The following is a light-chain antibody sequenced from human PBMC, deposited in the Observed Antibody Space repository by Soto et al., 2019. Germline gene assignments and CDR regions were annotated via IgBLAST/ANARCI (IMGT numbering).Light chain of an antibody. CDR3: GDFVRSPPRT. J-gene: IGKJ1*01. Sequence: EIVLTQSPGTLSLSPGDRATLSCRASQSVGSTFLAWYQQKPGQAPRLRIYGVSTRATGIPDRFSGSWSGTVFTLSISRLEPEDFAGYYWGDFVRSPPRTFGQGTKVEIK. CDR1: QSVGSTF. CDR2: GVS. V-gene: IGKV3-20*01.